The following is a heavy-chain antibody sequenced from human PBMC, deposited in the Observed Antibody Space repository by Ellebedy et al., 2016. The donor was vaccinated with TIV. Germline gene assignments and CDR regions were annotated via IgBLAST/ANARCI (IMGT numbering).Heavy chain of an antibody. CDR1: GFTFSSYS. V-gene: IGHV3-11*06. CDR2: ISGSSTYT. Sequence: PGGSLRLSCAASGFTFSSYSISWVRQAPGKGLEWVSCISGSSTYTNYGDSAKGRFTISRDNAKNSLYLQMNSLRVEDTAVYYCAREGITMVRGDHNAFDIWGQGTLVTVSS. J-gene: IGHJ3*02. D-gene: IGHD3-10*01. CDR3: AREGITMVRGDHNAFDI.